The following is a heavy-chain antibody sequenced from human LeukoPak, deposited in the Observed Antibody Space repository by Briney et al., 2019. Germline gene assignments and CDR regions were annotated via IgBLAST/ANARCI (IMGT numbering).Heavy chain of an antibody. Sequence: PGGSLRLSCAASGFTFSSYGMHWVRQAPGKGLEWVAFIHYDGSYKYYADSVKGRFTISRDNSKNTLYLQMNSLRAEDTAVYYCANQRRDSSSSPFRYHFDYWGQGSLVTVSS. CDR3: ANQRRDSSSSPFRYHFDY. CDR1: GFTFSSYG. CDR2: IHYDGSYK. J-gene: IGHJ4*02. D-gene: IGHD6-6*01. V-gene: IGHV3-30*02.